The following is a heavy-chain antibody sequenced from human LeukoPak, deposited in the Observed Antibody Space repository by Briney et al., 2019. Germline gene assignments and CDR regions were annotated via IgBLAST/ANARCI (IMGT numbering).Heavy chain of an antibody. J-gene: IGHJ4*02. CDR3: ARGSSSWYGRPFDY. CDR1: GGSFSGYY. V-gene: IGHV4-34*01. Sequence: SETLSLTCAVYGGSFSGYYWSWIRQPPGKGLEWIGEINHSGSTSYNPSLKSRVTISVDTSKNQFSLKLSFVTAADTAVYYCARGSSSWYGRPFDYWGQGTLVTVSS. CDR2: INHSGST. D-gene: IGHD6-13*01.